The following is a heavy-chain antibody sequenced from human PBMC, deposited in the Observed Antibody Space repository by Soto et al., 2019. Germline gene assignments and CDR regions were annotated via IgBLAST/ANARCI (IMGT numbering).Heavy chain of an antibody. CDR2: INWSGGSI. Sequence: EVQLVESGGGLVQPGRSLRLTCAASGFPFDDHAMYWVRQAPGKGLEWVSGINWSGGSIGYAASVQGRFTISRDNAKNALYLQMNSLSGDDTALYYCAKGWDGYKVGHAFDVWGQGTMVTVSS. CDR3: AKGWDGYKVGHAFDV. V-gene: IGHV3-9*01. CDR1: GFPFDDHA. J-gene: IGHJ3*01. D-gene: IGHD1-26*01.